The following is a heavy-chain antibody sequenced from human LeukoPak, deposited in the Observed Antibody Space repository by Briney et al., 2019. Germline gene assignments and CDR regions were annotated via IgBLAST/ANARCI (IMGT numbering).Heavy chain of an antibody. CDR3: TWDLAVITLDH. D-gene: IGHD3-22*01. V-gene: IGHV3-7*04. CDR2: IKQDGSEK. Sequence: GGSLRLSCVASGFSFSNYWMNWVRQAPGKGLEWVAKIKQDGSEKYYVDSVKGRFTISRDNARNSLFLQMNSLRAEDTAVYYCTWDLAVITLDHWGQGTLVTVSS. J-gene: IGHJ4*02. CDR1: GFSFSNYW.